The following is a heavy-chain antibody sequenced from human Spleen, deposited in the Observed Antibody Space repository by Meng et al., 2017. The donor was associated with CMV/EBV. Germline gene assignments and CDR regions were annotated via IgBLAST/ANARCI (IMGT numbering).Heavy chain of an antibody. D-gene: IGHD1-26*01. Sequence: GGSLRLSCAASGFSFSLYTMSWVRQAPGKGLEWVSSISAATTYRSSAASLKGRFTVSRDNTKNSLYLQMSSLGVEDTAVYYCARDVSGSYAAPPLLWGQGTLVTVSS. CDR3: ARDVSGSYAAPPLL. J-gene: IGHJ4*02. CDR2: ISAATTYR. V-gene: IGHV3-21*01. CDR1: GFSFSLYT.